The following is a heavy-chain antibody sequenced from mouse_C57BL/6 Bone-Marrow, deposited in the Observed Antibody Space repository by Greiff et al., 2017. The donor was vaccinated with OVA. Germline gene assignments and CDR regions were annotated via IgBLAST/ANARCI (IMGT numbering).Heavy chain of an antibody. CDR1: GFTFSSYA. Sequence: EVQLQESGEGLVKPGGSLKLSCAASGFTFSSYAMSWVRQTPEKRLEWVAYISSGGDYIYYADTVKGRFTISRDNARNTLYLQMSSLKSEDTAMYYCTRIRDLAWFAYWGQGTLVTVSA. CDR3: TRIRDLAWFAY. J-gene: IGHJ3*01. D-gene: IGHD3-3*01. V-gene: IGHV5-9-1*02. CDR2: ISSGGDYI.